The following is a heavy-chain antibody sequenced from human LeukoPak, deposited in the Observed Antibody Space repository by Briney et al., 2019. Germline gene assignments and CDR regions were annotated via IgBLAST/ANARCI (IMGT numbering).Heavy chain of an antibody. J-gene: IGHJ5*02. Sequence: GGSLRLSCAASGFTFSSYSMNWVRQAPGKGLEWVSYISSSSSIIYYADSVKGRFTLSRDTTKNSLYLQMNTLRAEATAVYYCAIDPCDDFWSGYDLGWFDPWGQGTLVTVSS. CDR1: GFTFSSYS. CDR2: ISSSSSII. D-gene: IGHD3-3*01. V-gene: IGHV3-48*01. CDR3: AIDPCDDFWSGYDLGWFDP.